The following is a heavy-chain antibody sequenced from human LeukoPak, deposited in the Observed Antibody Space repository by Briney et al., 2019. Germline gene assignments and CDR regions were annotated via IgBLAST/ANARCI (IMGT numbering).Heavy chain of an antibody. V-gene: IGHV4-39*07. Sequence: SETLSLTCTVSGGSISSSSYYWGWIRQPPGKGLEWIGSIYYSGSTYYNPSLKSRVTISVDTSKNQFSLKLSSVTAADTAVYYCAREGEPAALDYWGQETLVTVSS. CDR1: GGSISSSSYY. CDR3: AREGEPAALDY. CDR2: IYYSGST. J-gene: IGHJ4*02. D-gene: IGHD2-2*01.